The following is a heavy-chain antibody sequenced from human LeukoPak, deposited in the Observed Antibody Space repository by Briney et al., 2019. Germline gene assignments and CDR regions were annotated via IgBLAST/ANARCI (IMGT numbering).Heavy chain of an antibody. Sequence: SETLSLTCAASGYSISSGSYWGWIRPPPGKGEGLIGSIYSSGSTYYTQSLKSGVTISVDTSKKQFSLKLSSVTAADTAVYYGERSNADAFDIWGQGTMVTVSS. CDR1: GYSISSGSY. D-gene: IGHD2-8*01. CDR2: IYSSGST. V-gene: IGHV4-38-2*01. J-gene: IGHJ3*02. CDR3: ERSNADAFDI.